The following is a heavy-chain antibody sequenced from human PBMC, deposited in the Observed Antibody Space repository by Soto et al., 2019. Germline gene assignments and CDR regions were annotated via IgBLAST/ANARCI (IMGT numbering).Heavy chain of an antibody. CDR2: MNPNSGNT. D-gene: IGHD6-13*01. CDR1: GYTFTSYD. V-gene: IGHV1-8*01. Sequence: ASVKVSFKASGYTFTSYDINWLRQATGQGLEWMGWMNPNSGNTGYAQKFQGRVTMTRNTSISTAYMELSSLRSEDTAVYYCARGRIAAATRYYGMDVWGQGTTVTVSS. J-gene: IGHJ6*02. CDR3: ARGRIAAATRYYGMDV.